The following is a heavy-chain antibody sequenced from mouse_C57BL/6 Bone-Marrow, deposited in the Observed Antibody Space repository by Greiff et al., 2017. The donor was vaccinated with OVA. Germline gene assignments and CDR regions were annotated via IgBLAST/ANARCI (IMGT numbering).Heavy chain of an antibody. CDR1: GSTFTDYN. CDR3: ARGVYDSGFAY. Sequence: VQLQQSGPELVKPGASVKISCTASGSTFTDYNMDWVKQSHGQSLEWIGDIHPNNGGTIYNQKFKGKATLTVDKASSTAYMELRSLTSEDTAVYYCARGVYDSGFAYWGQGTLVTVAA. J-gene: IGHJ3*01. V-gene: IGHV1-18*01. CDR2: IHPNNGGT. D-gene: IGHD1-1*01.